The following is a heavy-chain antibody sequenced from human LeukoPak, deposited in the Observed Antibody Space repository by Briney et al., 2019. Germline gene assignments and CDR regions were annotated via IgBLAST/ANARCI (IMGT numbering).Heavy chain of an antibody. J-gene: IGHJ5*02. CDR1: GESFSGYY. D-gene: IGHD2-15*01. V-gene: IGHV4-34*01. Sequence: PSETLSLTCAVYGESFSGYYWSWIRQPPGKGLEWIGEINHSGSTNYNPSLKSRVTISVDTSKNQFSLKLSSVTAADTAVYYCARVRYCSGGSCSWGQGTLVTVSS. CDR2: INHSGST. CDR3: ARVRYCSGGSCS.